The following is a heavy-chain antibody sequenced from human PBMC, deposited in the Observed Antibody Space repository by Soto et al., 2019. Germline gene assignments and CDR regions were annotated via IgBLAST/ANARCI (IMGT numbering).Heavy chain of an antibody. CDR1: GYTFSSIG. V-gene: IGHV1-18*01. Sequence: QVQLVQSGAEVKKPGASVTVSCRTSGYTFSSIGISWVRQAPGQGLEWMGWISPHKGDTYYAQRLQSRVTLTPDTSTSTAYMELRSLRSDDTDVYFCAGDLDASGSYYTNYWGQGTLVTVSS. CDR3: AGDLDASGSYYTNY. J-gene: IGHJ4*02. CDR2: ISPHKGDT. D-gene: IGHD3-10*01.